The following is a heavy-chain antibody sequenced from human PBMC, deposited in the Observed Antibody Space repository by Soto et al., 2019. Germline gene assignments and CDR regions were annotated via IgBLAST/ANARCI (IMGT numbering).Heavy chain of an antibody. V-gene: IGHV1-3*01. J-gene: IGHJ6*02. CDR3: ARAHLAAYYYYGMDV. Sequence: ASVTVSCQASGYTFTSYAMHWVRQAPGQRLEWMGWINAGNGNTKYSQKFQGRVTITRDTSASTAYMELSSLRSEDTAVYYCARAHLAAYYYYGMDVWGQGTTVTVSS. CDR2: INAGNGNT. CDR1: GYTFTSYA.